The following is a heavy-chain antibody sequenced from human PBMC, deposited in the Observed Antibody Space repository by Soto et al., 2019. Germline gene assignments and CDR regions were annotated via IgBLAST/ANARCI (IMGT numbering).Heavy chain of an antibody. CDR2: IYWDDDK. CDR3: AHRDYGDYALDY. V-gene: IGHV2-5*02. Sequence: QITLKESGPTLVKPTQTLTLTCTFSGFSLSASGVGVGWIRQPPGKALEWLALIYWDDDKRYSPSLKSRLTITKDPSKNQVVLTMTNMDPVDTATYYCAHRDYGDYALDYWGQGTLVTVSS. CDR1: GFSLSASGVG. J-gene: IGHJ4*02. D-gene: IGHD4-17*01.